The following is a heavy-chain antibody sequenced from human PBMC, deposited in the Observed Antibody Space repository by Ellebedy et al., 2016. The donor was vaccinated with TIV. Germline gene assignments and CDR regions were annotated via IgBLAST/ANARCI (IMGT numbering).Heavy chain of an antibody. J-gene: IGHJ4*02. Sequence: SQTLSLTCXISGDSVSGNSVAWSWIRQSPSRGLEWLGRTYYRSKWYTYYAESVKSRISIHAGTSKNLLSLQLNSVTPEDTAVYYCVRDFTTVRGVMNPFDYWGQGTLVTVSS. CDR3: VRDFTTVRGVMNPFDY. V-gene: IGHV6-1*01. D-gene: IGHD3-10*01. CDR1: GDSVSGNSVA. CDR2: TYYRSKWYT.